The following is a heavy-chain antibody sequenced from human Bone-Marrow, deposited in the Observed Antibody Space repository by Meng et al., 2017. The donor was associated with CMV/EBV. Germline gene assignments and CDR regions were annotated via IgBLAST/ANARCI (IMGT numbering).Heavy chain of an antibody. D-gene: IGHD3/OR15-3a*01. V-gene: IGHV3-21*01. CDR3: ARGLFEETWTATYFDY. CDR1: GFTFSSYS. Sequence: GESLKISCAASGFTFSSYSMNWVRQAPGKGLEWVSSISSSSSYIYYADSVKGRFTISRDNAKNSLYLQMNSLRAEDTAVYYCARGLFEETWTATYFDYWGQGTLVTVSS. J-gene: IGHJ4*02. CDR2: ISSSSSYI.